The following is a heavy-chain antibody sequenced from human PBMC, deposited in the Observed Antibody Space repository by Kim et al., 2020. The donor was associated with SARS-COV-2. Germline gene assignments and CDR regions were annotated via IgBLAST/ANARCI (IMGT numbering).Heavy chain of an antibody. J-gene: IGHJ6*02. V-gene: IGHV3-30*01. CDR3: ARCSYNWHDYYYAMDV. D-gene: IGHD1-1*01. Sequence: DSAKGRFTISRDHTKNTLTLQMNSRRHEDTAVYYCARCSYNWHDYYYAMDVWGQGTTVTVSS.